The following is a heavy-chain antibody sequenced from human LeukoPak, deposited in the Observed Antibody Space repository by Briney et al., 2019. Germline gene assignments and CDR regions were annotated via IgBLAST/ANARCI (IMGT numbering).Heavy chain of an antibody. V-gene: IGHV3-23*01. CDR1: GFTFSTSA. CDR2: ISGGGGST. J-gene: IGHJ6*02. CDR3: AKGVGYYYYYGMDV. Sequence: QAGGSLRLSCAVSGFTFSTSAMSWVRQAPGKGLEWVSGISGGGGSTYYADSAKGRFTISKDNSKNTLYLQMNSLRAEDTAVYYCAKGVGYYYYYGMDVWGQGTTVTVSS.